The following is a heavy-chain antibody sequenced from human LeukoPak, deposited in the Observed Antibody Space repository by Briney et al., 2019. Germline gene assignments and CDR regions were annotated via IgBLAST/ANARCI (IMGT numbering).Heavy chain of an antibody. D-gene: IGHD2-2*01. V-gene: IGHV1-3*01. CDR2: INAGNGNT. CDR1: GYTFTSYA. J-gene: IGHJ5*02. Sequence: PEASVKVSCKASGYTFTSYAMHWVRQAPGQRLEWMGWINAGNGNTKYSQKFQGRVTITRDTSASTAYMELSSPRSEDTAVYYCARDFRYCSSTSCYAGNWFDPWGQGTLVTVSS. CDR3: ARDFRYCSSTSCYAGNWFDP.